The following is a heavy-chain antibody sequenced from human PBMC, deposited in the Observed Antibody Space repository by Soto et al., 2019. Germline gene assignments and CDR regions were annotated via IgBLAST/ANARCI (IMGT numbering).Heavy chain of an antibody. J-gene: IGHJ4*02. CDR2: IKQDGSEK. CDR1: GFTFSSYC. Sequence: GGSLRLSCAASGFTFSSYCMSWVRQAPGKGLEWVANIKQDGSEKYYVDSVKGRFTISRDNAKNSLYLQMNSLRAEDTAVYYCARAPPGIAVVASLFDYWGQGTLVTVSS. D-gene: IGHD6-19*01. V-gene: IGHV3-7*04. CDR3: ARAPPGIAVVASLFDY.